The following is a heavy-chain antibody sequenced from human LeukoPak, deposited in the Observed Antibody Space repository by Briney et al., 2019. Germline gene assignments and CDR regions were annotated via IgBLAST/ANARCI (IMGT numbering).Heavy chain of an antibody. V-gene: IGHV3-30*18. J-gene: IGHJ4*02. CDR3: AKDPKSYYGDYGGFDY. Sequence: GGSLRLSCAASGFTFSSYGMHWVRQAPGKGLEWVAVISYDGSNKYYADSVKGRSTISRDNSKNTLYLQMNSLRAEDTAVYYCAKDPKSYYGDYGGFDYWGQGTLVTVSS. CDR2: ISYDGSNK. D-gene: IGHD4-17*01. CDR1: GFTFSSYG.